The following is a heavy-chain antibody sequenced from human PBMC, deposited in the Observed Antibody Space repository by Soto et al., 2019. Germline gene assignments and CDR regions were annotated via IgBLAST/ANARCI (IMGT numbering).Heavy chain of an antibody. D-gene: IGHD6-13*01. CDR3: AKDPFTEYSSSWYFDY. J-gene: IGHJ4*02. Sequence: EMQLLESGGGLVQPGGSLRLSCAASGFTFSSSAMNWVRQAPGKGLEWVSVISGSGGSTYYADSVKGRFTISRDNSKNTLYLQMNSLRAEDTAVYYCAKDPFTEYSSSWYFDYWGQGTLVTVSS. V-gene: IGHV3-23*01. CDR1: GFTFSSSA. CDR2: ISGSGGST.